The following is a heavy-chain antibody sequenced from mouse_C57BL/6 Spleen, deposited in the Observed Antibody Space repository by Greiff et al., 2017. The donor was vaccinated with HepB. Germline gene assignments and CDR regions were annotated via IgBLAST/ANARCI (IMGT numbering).Heavy chain of an antibody. D-gene: IGHD2-3*01. J-gene: IGHJ4*01. CDR1: GFSLTSYG. CDR3: ARSYDGYYAMDY. CDR2: IWSDGST. V-gene: IGHV2-6*03. Sequence: VKVVESGPGLVAPSQSLSITCTVSGFSLTSYGVHWVRQPPGKGLEWLVVIWSDGSTTYNSALKSRLSISKDNSKSQVFLKMTSLQPDDTAMYYCARSYDGYYAMDYWGQGTSVTVSS.